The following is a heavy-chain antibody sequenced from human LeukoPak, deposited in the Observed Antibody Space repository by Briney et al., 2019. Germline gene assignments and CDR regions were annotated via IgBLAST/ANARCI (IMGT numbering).Heavy chain of an antibody. J-gene: IGHJ4*02. V-gene: IGHV3-33*01. Sequence: GGSLRLSCAASGLTFSSYGMHWVRQAPGKGLEWVAVIWYDGSNKYYADSVKGRFTISRDNSKNTLYLQMNSLRAEDTAVYYCAIRLRGYSGSFFGYFDYWGQGTLVTVSS. D-gene: IGHD1-26*01. CDR2: IWYDGSNK. CDR3: AIRLRGYSGSFFGYFDY. CDR1: GLTFSSYG.